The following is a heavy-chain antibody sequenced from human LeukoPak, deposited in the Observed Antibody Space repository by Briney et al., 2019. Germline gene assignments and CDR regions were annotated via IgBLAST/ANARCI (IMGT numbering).Heavy chain of an antibody. J-gene: IGHJ4*02. CDR3: ARDLGRGYSYGRPDY. CDR1: GFTFSSYG. Sequence: GGSLRLSCGASGFTFSSYGMHWVRQAPGKGLEWVAFIRYDGGNKNYADSVKGRFTISRDNSKNTLYLQMNTLGAEDTAVYYCARDLGRGYSYGRPDYWGQGTLVTVSS. V-gene: IGHV3-30*02. D-gene: IGHD5-18*01. CDR2: IRYDGGNK.